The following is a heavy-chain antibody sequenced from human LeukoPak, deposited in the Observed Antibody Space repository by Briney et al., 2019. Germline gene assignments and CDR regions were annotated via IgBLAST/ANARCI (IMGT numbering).Heavy chain of an antibody. CDR3: AEDSEPRGYGGYVFDY. J-gene: IGHJ4*02. D-gene: IGHD5-12*01. CDR2: INSDGSST. CDR1: GFTFSSYW. V-gene: IGHV3-74*01. Sequence: PGGSLRLSCAASGFTFSSYWMHWVRQAPGKGLVWVSRINSDGSSTSYADSVKGRFTISRDNAKNTLYLQMNSLRAEDTAVYYCAEDSEPRGYGGYVFDYWGQGTLVTVSS.